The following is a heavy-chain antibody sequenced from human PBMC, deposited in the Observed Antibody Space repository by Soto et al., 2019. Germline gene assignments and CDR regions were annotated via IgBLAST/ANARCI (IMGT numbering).Heavy chain of an antibody. D-gene: IGHD3-9*01. J-gene: IGHJ5*02. CDR1: GFTFSSYA. CDR2: ISYDGSNK. V-gene: IGHV3-30-3*01. CDR3: ARELVLRYFDWSPSYSWFDP. Sequence: PGGSLRLSCAASGFTFSSYAMHWVRQAPGKGLESVAVISYDGSNKYYADSVKGRFTISRDNSKNTLYLQMSGLRADDTAVYYCARELVLRYFDWSPSYSWFDPWGQGTLVTVSS.